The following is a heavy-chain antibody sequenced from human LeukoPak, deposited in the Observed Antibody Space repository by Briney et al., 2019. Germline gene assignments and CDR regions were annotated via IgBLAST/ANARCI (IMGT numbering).Heavy chain of an antibody. CDR3: ARDHSYSSGWYPDF. Sequence: GGSLRLSCAASGFTFSTYGMHWVRQAPGKGLEWVAVILFDGINKYYADSVKGRFTVSRDNSKNTLCLQMNSLRGEDTAVYYCARDHSYSSGWYPDFWGQGTLVTVSS. D-gene: IGHD6-19*01. V-gene: IGHV3-30*03. CDR1: GFTFSTYG. J-gene: IGHJ4*02. CDR2: ILFDGINK.